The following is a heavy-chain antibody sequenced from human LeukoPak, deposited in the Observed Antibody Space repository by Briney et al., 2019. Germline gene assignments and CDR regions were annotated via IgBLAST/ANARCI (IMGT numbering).Heavy chain of an antibody. V-gene: IGHV3-48*03. J-gene: IGHJ4*02. CDR1: GFTFSSYE. D-gene: IGHD6-19*01. CDR3: AREDIRLDYFDY. CDR2: ISGSGVTI. Sequence: GGSLRLSCAASGFTFSSYEMKWVRQAPGRGLEWGSYISGSGVTIYYADSVKGRFTFSRDDAKNSLYLQMNSLRAEDTAVYYCAREDIRLDYFDYWGQGTLVTVSS.